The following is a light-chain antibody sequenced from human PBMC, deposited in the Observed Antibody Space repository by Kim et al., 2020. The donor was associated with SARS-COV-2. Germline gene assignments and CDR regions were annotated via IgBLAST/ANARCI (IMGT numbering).Light chain of an antibody. CDR3: QQYVITPLT. Sequence: PGARATHSCRASQSVSSSNLAWYQQKPGQAPRLLIYDASSRAADIPDRFSGSGSGTDFTLTINRLEPEDFAVYYCQQYVITPLTFGGGTKVDIK. CDR2: DAS. V-gene: IGKV3-20*01. J-gene: IGKJ4*01. CDR1: QSVSSSN.